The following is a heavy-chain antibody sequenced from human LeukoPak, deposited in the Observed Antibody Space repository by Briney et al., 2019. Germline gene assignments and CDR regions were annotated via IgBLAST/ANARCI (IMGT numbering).Heavy chain of an antibody. V-gene: IGHV4-61*01. Sequence: SETLSLTCTVSGGSISSSSYYWGWIRQPPGKGLEWIGYIHNSGSTNYNPSLKSRVTISVDTSKNQFSLKLTSVTAADTAVYYCAREGGRGVFDYWGQGTLVTVSS. CDR1: GGSISSSSYY. CDR3: AREGGRGVFDY. J-gene: IGHJ4*02. D-gene: IGHD3-10*01. CDR2: IHNSGST.